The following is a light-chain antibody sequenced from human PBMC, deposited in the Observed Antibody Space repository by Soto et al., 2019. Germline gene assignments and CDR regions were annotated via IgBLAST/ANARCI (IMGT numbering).Light chain of an antibody. V-gene: IGKV3-20*01. CDR1: QSVSSSY. Sequence: EIVLTQSPGTLSLSPGERATLSCRASQSVSSSYLAWYQQKPGQAPRLLIYGASSRATGIPDRFSGSGSGTYLTLTISRLEPEDFAVYYCQQYGSSPLFTFGPGTKVYIK. CDR2: GAS. J-gene: IGKJ3*01. CDR3: QQYGSSPLFT.